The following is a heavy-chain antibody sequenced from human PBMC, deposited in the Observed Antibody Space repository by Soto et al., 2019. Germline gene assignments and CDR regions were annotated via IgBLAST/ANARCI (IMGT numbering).Heavy chain of an antibody. CDR2: INAGNGNT. Sequence: AAVKVSCKASGYTFTSYAMHWVRQAPGQRLEWMGWINAGNGNTKYSQKFQGRVTITRDTSASTAYMELSSLRSEDTAVYYCARSMVRGAGDAFDIWGQGTMVTVSS. D-gene: IGHD3-10*01. V-gene: IGHV1-3*01. J-gene: IGHJ3*02. CDR1: GYTFTSYA. CDR3: ARSMVRGAGDAFDI.